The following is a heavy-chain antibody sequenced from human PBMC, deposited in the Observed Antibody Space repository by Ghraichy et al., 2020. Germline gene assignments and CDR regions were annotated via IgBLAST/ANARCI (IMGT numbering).Heavy chain of an antibody. D-gene: IGHD3-10*01. V-gene: IGHV4-38-2*02. J-gene: IGHJ4*02. CDR1: SFSISSGYF. CDR2: VYHTGSA. Sequence: GSLRLSCTVSSFSISSGYFCAWIRQSPGKGLEWIGNVYHTGSAYYNPSLKSRVTISVDTSKNQFSLKLSSVTAADTAVYYCAREPNYDSGTYYPYYFDYWGQGTLVTVSS. CDR3: AREPNYDSGTYYPYYFDY.